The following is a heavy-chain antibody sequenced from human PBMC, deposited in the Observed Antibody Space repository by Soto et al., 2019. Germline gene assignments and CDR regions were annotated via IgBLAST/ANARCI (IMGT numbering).Heavy chain of an antibody. J-gene: IGHJ6*02. V-gene: IGHV3-33*01. CDR1: GFTFSSYG. Sequence: GGSLRVFCAASGFTFSSYGMHWVRQAPGKGLEWVAVIWYDGSNKYYADSVKGRFTISRDNSKNTLYLQMNSLRAEDTAVYYCARDLVPNASGSYYNLYYYGMDVWGQGTTVTVSS. CDR2: IWYDGSNK. CDR3: ARDLVPNASGSYYNLYYYGMDV. D-gene: IGHD3-10*01.